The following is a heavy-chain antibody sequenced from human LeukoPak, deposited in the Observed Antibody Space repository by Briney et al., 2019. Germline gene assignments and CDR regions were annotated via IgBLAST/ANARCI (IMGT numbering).Heavy chain of an antibody. J-gene: IGHJ4*02. V-gene: IGHV4-4*02. D-gene: IGHD1-14*01. CDR2: IHRSGSP. Sequence: LETLSLTCTVSLDSTTSNFWSWVRQPPGKGLEWIGEIHRSGSPNYNPSLQSRVTISIDRSRNQIALELSSVTAADTAVYYCAREILGGFNPGAYWGQGTLVTVSS. CDR1: LDSTTSNF. CDR3: AREILGGFNPGAY.